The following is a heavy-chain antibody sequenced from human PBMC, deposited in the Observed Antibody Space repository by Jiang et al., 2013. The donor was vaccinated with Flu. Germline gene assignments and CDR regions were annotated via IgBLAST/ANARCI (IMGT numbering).Heavy chain of an antibody. D-gene: IGHD4-17*01. CDR3: ARLNQGGPYGDYAFDY. J-gene: IGHJ4*01. CDR1: GGSISSSSYY. V-gene: IGHV4-39*01. Sequence: ALLKPSETLSLTCTVSGGSISSSSYYWGWIRQPPGKGLEWIGSIYYSGSTYYNPSLKSRVTISVDTSKNQFSLKLSSVTATDTAVYYCARLNQGGPYGDYAFDY. CDR2: IYYSGST.